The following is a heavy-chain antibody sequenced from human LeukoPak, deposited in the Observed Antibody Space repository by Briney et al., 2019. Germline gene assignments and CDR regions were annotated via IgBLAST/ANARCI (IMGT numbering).Heavy chain of an antibody. J-gene: IGHJ4*02. Sequence: GGSLRLSCAASGFTFSSSTMSWVRQAPGKRPEWVSGILNNDIGGNAYYADAVKGRFTISRDDSKSTLYLEMNSLRAEDTAMYYCVKEIKYVGATYLHSWGQGTLVTVSS. D-gene: IGHD1-26*01. CDR3: VKEIKYVGATYLHS. CDR2: ILNNDIGGNA. CDR1: GFTFSSST. V-gene: IGHV3-23*01.